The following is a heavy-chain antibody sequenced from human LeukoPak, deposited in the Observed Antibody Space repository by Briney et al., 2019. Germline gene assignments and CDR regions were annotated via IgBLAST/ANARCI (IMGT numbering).Heavy chain of an antibody. D-gene: IGHD6-6*01. V-gene: IGHV1-24*01. CDR2: FDPEDGET. CDR3: ASYMAARREYYFDY. Sequence: ASVKVSCKVSGYTLTELSMHWVRQALGKGLEWMGGFDPEDGETIYAQKFQGRVTMTEDTSTDTAYMELSSLRSEDTAVYYCASYMAARREYYFDYWGQGTLVTVSS. J-gene: IGHJ4*02. CDR1: GYTLTELS.